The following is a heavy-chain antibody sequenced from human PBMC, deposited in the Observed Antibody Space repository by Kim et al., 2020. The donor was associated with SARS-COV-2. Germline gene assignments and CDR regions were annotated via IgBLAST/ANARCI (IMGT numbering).Heavy chain of an antibody. D-gene: IGHD2-15*01. CDR3: ARKPIGAKGPFGY. CDR1: GGSFSGYY. CDR2: INHSGST. V-gene: IGHV4-34*01. Sequence: SETLSLTCAVYGGSFSGYYWSWIRQPPGKGLEWIGEINHSGSTNYNPSLKSRVTISVDTSKNQFSLKLSSVTAADTAVYYCARKPIGAKGPFGYWGQGTLVTVSS. J-gene: IGHJ4*02.